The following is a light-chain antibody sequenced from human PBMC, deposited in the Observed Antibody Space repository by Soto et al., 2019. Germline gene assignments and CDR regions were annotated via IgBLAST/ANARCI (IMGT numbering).Light chain of an antibody. V-gene: IGLV1-44*01. CDR1: SSNIGSNT. J-gene: IGLJ2*01. Sequence: QSVLTQPPSASGTHGQRVTISFSGSSSNIGSNTVNWYQQLPGTAPKLLIYSNNQRPSGVPDRFSGSKSGTSASLAISGLQSEDEADYYCAAWDDSLNGGVVFGGGTKLTVL. CDR2: SNN. CDR3: AAWDDSLNGGVV.